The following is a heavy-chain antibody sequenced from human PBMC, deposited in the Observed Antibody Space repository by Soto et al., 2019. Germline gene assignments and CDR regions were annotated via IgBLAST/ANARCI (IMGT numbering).Heavy chain of an antibody. J-gene: IGHJ5*02. CDR3: VRVPGP. Sequence: QLQLQESGSGLVKPSQTLSLTCVVSGGSISSGGYSWSWIRQPPGKGLEWIGYIYHSGSTYYNPSLKSRGTISVDRATSQFSQQLSSATAADRAVYYFVRVPGPWGEGTLVSVAS. CDR2: IYHSGST. V-gene: IGHV4-30-2*01. CDR1: GGSISSGGYS.